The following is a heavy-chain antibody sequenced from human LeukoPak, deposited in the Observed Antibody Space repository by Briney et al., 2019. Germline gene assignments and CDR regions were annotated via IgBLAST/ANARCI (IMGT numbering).Heavy chain of an antibody. Sequence: GGSLRLSCAASGFTFSSYEMNWVRQAPGKGLEWVSYISSSGSTIYYADSVKGRFTISRDNAKNSLYLQMNSLRAEDTAVYYCASSSWFGELFDYWGQGTLVTVSS. CDR1: GFTFSSYE. CDR3: ASSSWFGELFDY. D-gene: IGHD3-10*01. CDR2: ISSSGSTI. J-gene: IGHJ4*02. V-gene: IGHV3-48*03.